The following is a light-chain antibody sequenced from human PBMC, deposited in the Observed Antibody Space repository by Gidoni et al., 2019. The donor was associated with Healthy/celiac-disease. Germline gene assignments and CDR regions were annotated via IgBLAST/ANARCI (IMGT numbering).Light chain of an antibody. J-gene: IGKJ1*01. Sequence: EILLTQSPATLSLSPGERATLSCMASQSVSSHLAWYQQKPGQAPRLLIYDASNRSTGIPARFSGSGSGTDFTLTISSLEPEDFAVYYCQQRSNWPPTWTFGQGTKVEIK. V-gene: IGKV3-11*01. CDR3: QQRSNWPPTWT. CDR2: DAS. CDR1: QSVSSH.